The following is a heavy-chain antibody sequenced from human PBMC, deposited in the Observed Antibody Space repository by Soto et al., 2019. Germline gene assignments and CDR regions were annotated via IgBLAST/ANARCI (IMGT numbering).Heavy chain of an antibody. D-gene: IGHD2-15*01. J-gene: IGHJ6*02. V-gene: IGHV1-69*12. CDR2: IIPIFGTA. CDR3: ARELRSPRGMDV. CDR1: GGTFSSYA. Sequence: QVQLVQSGAEVKKPGSSVKVSCKASGGTFSSYAISWVRQAPGQGLEWMGGIIPIFGTANYAQKFQGRVTITADEPTSTAYMELSSLRSEATAVYYCARELRSPRGMDVWGQGTTVTVSS.